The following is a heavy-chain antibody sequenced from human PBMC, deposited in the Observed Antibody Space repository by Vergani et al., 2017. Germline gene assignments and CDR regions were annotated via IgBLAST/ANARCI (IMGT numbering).Heavy chain of an antibody. CDR3: ARDVLAGRYWYVDL. CDR2: IYYSGST. D-gene: IGHD7-27*01. Sequence: QVQLQESGPGLVKPSQIPSPPRSVPGGPINSGGHYWSRIRHHPGKGLEWIGYIYYSGSTSYNPSLKSRVILAADTWKNQFSLKLSSVTAADTAVYYCARDVLAGRYWYVDLWGRGTLVTVSS. CDR1: GGPINSGGHY. J-gene: IGHJ2*01. V-gene: IGHV4-31*02.